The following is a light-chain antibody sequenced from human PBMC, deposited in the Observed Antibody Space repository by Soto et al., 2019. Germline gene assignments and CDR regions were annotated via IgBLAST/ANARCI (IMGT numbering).Light chain of an antibody. J-gene: IGLJ1*01. CDR1: SGDIGDYNY. CDR2: DVS. CDR3: CSYTRSGTLS. Sequence: LTPPASVSGSPGQSITISCVGTSGDIGDYNYVSWYQQHPGKVPKVIIYDVSNRPSGVSYRFSGTKSGNTASLTVSGLQAEDEADYYCCSYTRSGTLSFGTGTKVTVL. V-gene: IGLV2-14*01.